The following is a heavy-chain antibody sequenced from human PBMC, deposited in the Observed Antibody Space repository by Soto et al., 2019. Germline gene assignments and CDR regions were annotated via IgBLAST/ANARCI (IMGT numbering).Heavy chain of an antibody. CDR2: ISWNSGSI. J-gene: IGHJ3*02. D-gene: IGHD5-12*01. Sequence: GGSLRLSCAASGFTFDDYAMHWVRQAPGKGLEWVSGISWNSGSIGYADSVKGRFTISRDNAKNSLYLQMNSLRAEDTALYYCAKDIEDGLRKNAFDIWGQGTMVTVSS. CDR1: GFTFDDYA. CDR3: AKDIEDGLRKNAFDI. V-gene: IGHV3-9*01.